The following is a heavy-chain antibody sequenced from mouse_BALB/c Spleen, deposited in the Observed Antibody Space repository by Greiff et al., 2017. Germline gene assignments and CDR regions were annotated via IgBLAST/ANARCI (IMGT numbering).Heavy chain of an antibody. D-gene: IGHD2-1*01. CDR1: GFSLTSYG. V-gene: IGHV2-9*02. CDR3: ARDRYGTPFAY. CDR2: IWAGGST. Sequence: VKLVESGPGLVAPSQSLSITCTVSGFSLTSYGVHWVRQPPGKGLEWLGVIWAGGSTNYNSALMSRLSISKDNSKSQVFLKMNSLQTDDTAMYYCARDRYGTPFAYWGQGTLVTVSA. J-gene: IGHJ3*01.